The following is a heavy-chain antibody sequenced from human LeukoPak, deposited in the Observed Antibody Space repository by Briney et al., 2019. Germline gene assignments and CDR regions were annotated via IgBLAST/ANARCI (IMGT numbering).Heavy chain of an antibody. CDR3: ARANDRGGTSPLDY. J-gene: IGHJ4*02. Sequence: RPSETPSLTCGVSNYYISSGSYWSWIRQPPGKGLEWIGSIYHTGSAYYSSSLQSRVTISVDTSKNQFSVKLSSVTAADTAVYYCARANDRGGTSPLDYWGQGTLVTVS. CDR2: IYHTGSA. CDR1: NYYISSGSY. V-gene: IGHV4-38-2*01. D-gene: IGHD2-2*01.